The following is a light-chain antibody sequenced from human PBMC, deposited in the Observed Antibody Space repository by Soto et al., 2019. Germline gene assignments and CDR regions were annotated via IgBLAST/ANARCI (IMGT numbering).Light chain of an antibody. Sequence: DIQMTQSPSTLSASVGDRVTITCRASQSISNWLAWYQQKPGRPPKLLIYKASSLESGVPSRFSGSGSGTEFTLTISSLQPDDFATYYCQQYNIYTPTFGGGTKVEIK. CDR3: QQYNIYTPT. J-gene: IGKJ4*01. CDR2: KAS. CDR1: QSISNW. V-gene: IGKV1-5*03.